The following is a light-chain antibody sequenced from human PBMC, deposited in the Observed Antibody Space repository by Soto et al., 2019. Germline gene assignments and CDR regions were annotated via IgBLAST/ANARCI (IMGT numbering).Light chain of an antibody. V-gene: IGLV1-47*02. J-gene: IGLJ1*01. Sequence: SVLTQPPSGSGAAVQVVTISCSGGDSNIGSNSVYWYQHLPRMAPKLLIYYNNQRPSGVPDRFSGSMSGTSASLAIVGLRAEDEDVYYCAAGDASPSACVFGNGTKVTV. CDR1: DSNIGSNS. CDR3: AAGDASPSACV. CDR2: YNN.